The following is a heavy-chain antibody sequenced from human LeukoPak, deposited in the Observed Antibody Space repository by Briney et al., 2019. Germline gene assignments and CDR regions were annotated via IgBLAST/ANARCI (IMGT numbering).Heavy chain of an antibody. CDR3: ASSRESRAGYNSYPDY. Sequence: VKVSRMSCLGTLSRYAISGVRQAAARGGEGMGRLIPIFGIASYAQKFQGRVTITADKSTSTAYMELSSLRSEDTAVYYCASSRESRAGYNSYPDYWGQGTLVTVSS. CDR1: LGTLSRYA. CDR2: LIPIFGIA. V-gene: IGHV1-69*04. D-gene: IGHD5-24*01. J-gene: IGHJ4*02.